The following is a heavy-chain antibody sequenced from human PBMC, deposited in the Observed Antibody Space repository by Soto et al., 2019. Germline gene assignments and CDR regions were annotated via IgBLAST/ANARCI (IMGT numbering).Heavy chain of an antibody. Sequence: QVQLQESGPGLVKPSQTLSLTCTVSGGSISSGDYYWSWIRQHPVKGLEWIGYIYYSGSTYYNPSLKRRVTISVDTSNNQCSLKLSSVTAADTAVYYCARDLYTAMVAWGQGTLVTVSS. D-gene: IGHD5-18*01. CDR1: GGSISSGDYY. CDR3: ARDLYTAMVA. CDR2: IYYSGST. J-gene: IGHJ5*02. V-gene: IGHV4-30-4*01.